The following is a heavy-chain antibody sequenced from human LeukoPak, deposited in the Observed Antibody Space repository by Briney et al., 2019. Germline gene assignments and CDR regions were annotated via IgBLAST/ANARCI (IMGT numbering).Heavy chain of an antibody. V-gene: IGHV4-59*01. CDR2: IYYSGST. Sequence: SETLSLTCTVSDGSISSYYWSWIRQPPEKGLEWIGYIYYSGSTNYNPSLKSRVTISVDTSKNQFSLKLSSVTAADTAVDYCARDNYDFWSGYTMGHWFDPWGQGTLVTVSS. CDR1: DGSISSYY. D-gene: IGHD3-3*01. J-gene: IGHJ5*02. CDR3: ARDNYDFWSGYTMGHWFDP.